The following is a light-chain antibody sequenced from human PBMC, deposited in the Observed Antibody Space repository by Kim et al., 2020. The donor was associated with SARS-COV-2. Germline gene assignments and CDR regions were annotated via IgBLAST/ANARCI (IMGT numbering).Light chain of an antibody. J-gene: IGKJ1*01. V-gene: IGKV1-16*01. Sequence: DIQLTQSPSSLSASVGDRVTITCRASQGISDHLAWFQQKPGKAPKSLIITASRLQSGVPSRFSGSGSGTEFTLTISSLQPDDFGTYYCQQYNSYLWTFGQGTKVDIK. CDR2: TAS. CDR3: QQYNSYLWT. CDR1: QGISDH.